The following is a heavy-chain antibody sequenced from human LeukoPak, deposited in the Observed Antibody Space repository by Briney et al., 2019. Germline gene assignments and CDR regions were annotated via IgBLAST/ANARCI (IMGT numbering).Heavy chain of an antibody. Sequence: GGSLRLSCAASGFTFSNFAMSWVRQAPGKGLEWVSTIYYSGGNTYSADSVKGRFTISRDNAKNTLYLQMNSLRAEDTAVYYCAKDQGQAVVPRRFDYWGQGTLVTVSS. CDR1: GFTFSNFA. CDR2: IYYSGGNT. CDR3: AKDQGQAVVPRRFDY. J-gene: IGHJ4*02. D-gene: IGHD2-2*01. V-gene: IGHV3-23*01.